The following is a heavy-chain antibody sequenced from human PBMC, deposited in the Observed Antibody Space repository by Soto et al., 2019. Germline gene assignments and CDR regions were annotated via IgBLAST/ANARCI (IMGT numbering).Heavy chain of an antibody. D-gene: IGHD1-26*01. CDR2: INGDGTVT. V-gene: IGHV3-74*01. CDR3: TRGRRYSGSDAFDI. Sequence: EVQLVESGGALVQPGGSLRVSCEASGFTFSSYWMHWVRRAPGKGLVWVARINGDGTVTTDANSVKGRFTISRDNAKNTLYLQMDSLRAEHTAMYYCTRGRRYSGSDAFDIWGQGTVVTVSS. CDR1: GFTFSSYW. J-gene: IGHJ3*02.